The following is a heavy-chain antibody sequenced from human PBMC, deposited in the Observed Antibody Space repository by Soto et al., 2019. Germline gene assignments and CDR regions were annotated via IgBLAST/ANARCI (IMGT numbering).Heavy chain of an antibody. Sequence: QVQLVQSGAEVKKPGSSVKVSCKASGGTFSSYAISWVRQAPGQGLEWMGGIIPIFGTANYAQKFQGRVTITADESTSTAYMELSSLRSEDTAVYYCAREGKGVPPSSDAFDIWGQGTMVTVSS. CDR2: IIPIFGTA. V-gene: IGHV1-69*01. CDR1: GGTFSSYA. CDR3: AREGKGVPPSSDAFDI. J-gene: IGHJ3*02. D-gene: IGHD3-10*01.